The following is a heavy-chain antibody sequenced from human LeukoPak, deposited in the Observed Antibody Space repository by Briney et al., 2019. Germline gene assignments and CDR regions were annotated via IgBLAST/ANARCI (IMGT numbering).Heavy chain of an antibody. J-gene: IGHJ4*02. D-gene: IGHD6-13*01. CDR1: GVTFSSYL. CDR3: AKGGSSSWPRRPFDY. V-gene: IGHV3-9*01. Sequence: GGSLRLSCAASGVTFSSYLVHCVRHAPGEGRVWGSGISWNSGSIDYADSVRGRFTNSRDNAKNSLYLQMNSLRAEDTALYYCAKGGSSSWPRRPFDYWGQGTLVTVSS. CDR2: ISWNSGSI.